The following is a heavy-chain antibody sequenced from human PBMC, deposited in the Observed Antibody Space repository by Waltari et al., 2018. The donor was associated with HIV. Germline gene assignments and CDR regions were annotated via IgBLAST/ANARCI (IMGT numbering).Heavy chain of an antibody. J-gene: IGHJ5*02. Sequence: QAQLAQSGAEVKKPGASVKVSCKASGYTFTSYGISWVRQAPGQGLEWLGWISAYKCHTNYAQKLQGRVTMTTDTSTSTAYMELRSLRSDDTAVYYCARVGCSSASCYSGWFDPWGQGTLVTVSS. CDR1: GYTFTSYG. D-gene: IGHD2-2*01. CDR2: ISAYKCHT. CDR3: ARVGCSSASCYSGWFDP. V-gene: IGHV1-18*01.